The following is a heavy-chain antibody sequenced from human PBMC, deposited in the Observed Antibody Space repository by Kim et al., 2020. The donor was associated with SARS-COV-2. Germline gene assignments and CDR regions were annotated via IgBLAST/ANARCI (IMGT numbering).Heavy chain of an antibody. CDR1: GGTFSSYA. J-gene: IGHJ6*02. CDR3: ARDVVPAAMRWDDYYYYGMDA. Sequence: SVKVSCKASGGTFSSYAISWVRQAPGQGLEWMGGIIPIFGTANYAQKFQGRVTITADESTSTAYMELSSLRSEDTAVYYCARDVVPAAMRWDDYYYYGMDAWGQGTTVTVSS. V-gene: IGHV1-69*13. D-gene: IGHD2-2*01. CDR2: IIPIFGTA.